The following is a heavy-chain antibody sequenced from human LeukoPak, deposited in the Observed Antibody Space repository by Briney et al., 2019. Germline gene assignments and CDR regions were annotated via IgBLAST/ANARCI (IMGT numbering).Heavy chain of an antibody. D-gene: IGHD4-23*01. Sequence: GGSLRLSCAASGFTFSGYAMSWVRQAPGKGLEWVSAISGSGGSTYYADSVKGRFTISRDNSKNTLYLQMNSLRAEDTAVYYCAKDSDGGNSPDYLDYWGQGTLVTVSS. CDR3: AKDSDGGNSPDYLDY. CDR2: ISGSGGST. V-gene: IGHV3-23*01. CDR1: GFTFSGYA. J-gene: IGHJ4*02.